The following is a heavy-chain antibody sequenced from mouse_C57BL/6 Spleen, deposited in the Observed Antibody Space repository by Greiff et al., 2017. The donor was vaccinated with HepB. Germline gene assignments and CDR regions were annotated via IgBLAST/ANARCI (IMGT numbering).Heavy chain of an antibody. J-gene: IGHJ2*01. V-gene: IGHV5-4*01. D-gene: IGHD2-3*01. CDR3: ARDSSDGYYHY. CDR2: ISDGGSYT. Sequence: EVQVVESGGGLVKPGGSLKLSCAASGFTFSSYAMSWVRQTPEKRLEWVATISDGGSYTYYPDNVKGRFTISRDNAKNNPYLQMSHLKSEDTAMYYCARDSSDGYYHYWGQGTTLTVSS. CDR1: GFTFSSYA.